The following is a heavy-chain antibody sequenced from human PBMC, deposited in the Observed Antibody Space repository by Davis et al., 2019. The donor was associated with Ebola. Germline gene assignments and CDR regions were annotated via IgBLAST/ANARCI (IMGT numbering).Heavy chain of an antibody. D-gene: IGHD5-12*01. CDR2: ISAYNGNT. CDR1: GYTFTSYG. CDR3: ARGRSMVATQVGLRY. V-gene: IGHV1-18*01. Sequence: ASVKVSCKASGYTFTSYGISWVRQAPGQGLEWMGWISAYNGNTNYAQKLQGRVTMTTDTSTSTAYMELRSLRSDDTAMYYCARGRSMVATQVGLRYWGQGTLVTVSS. J-gene: IGHJ4*02.